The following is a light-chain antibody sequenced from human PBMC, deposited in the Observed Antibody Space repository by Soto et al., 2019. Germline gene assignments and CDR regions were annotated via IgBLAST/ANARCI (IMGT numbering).Light chain of an antibody. Sequence: IVLTQSPATLSVSPGEKATLSCRASQSVSSNLAWYQQKPGQAPRLLMYGASTRATAIPARFSGSGSGTEFTLNITSLQAEDIAVYYCQQYDTWHVWTFGQGTKVDSK. J-gene: IGKJ1*01. CDR1: QSVSSN. CDR2: GAS. CDR3: QQYDTWHVWT. V-gene: IGKV3-15*01.